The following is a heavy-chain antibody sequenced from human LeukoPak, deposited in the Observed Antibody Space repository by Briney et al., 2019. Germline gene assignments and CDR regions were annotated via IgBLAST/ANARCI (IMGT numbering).Heavy chain of an antibody. CDR3: ASTITVTTDY. CDR1: GYSISRGYY. V-gene: IGHV4-38-2*02. J-gene: IGHJ4*02. D-gene: IGHD4-17*01. Sequence: EASETLSLTCNVSGYSISRGYYWGWIRQPPGKGLEWIGSIYHGGSTYYNPSLKSRVTMSVDTSKNQFSLKLSSVTAADTAVYYCASTITVTTDYWGQGTLVTVPS. CDR2: IYHGGST.